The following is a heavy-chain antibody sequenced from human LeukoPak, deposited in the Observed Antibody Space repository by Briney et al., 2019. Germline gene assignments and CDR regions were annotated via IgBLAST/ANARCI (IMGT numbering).Heavy chain of an antibody. CDR2: IRYDGSNK. Sequence: GGSLRLSCAASGFTFSSYGMHWVRQAPGKGLEWVAFIRYDGSNKHYADSVKGRFTISRDNSKNTLYLQMNSLRAEDTAVYYCLTGYNHAVDWFDPWGQGTLVTVSS. CDR3: LTGYNHAVDWFDP. CDR1: GFTFSSYG. J-gene: IGHJ5*02. V-gene: IGHV3-30*02. D-gene: IGHD3-9*01.